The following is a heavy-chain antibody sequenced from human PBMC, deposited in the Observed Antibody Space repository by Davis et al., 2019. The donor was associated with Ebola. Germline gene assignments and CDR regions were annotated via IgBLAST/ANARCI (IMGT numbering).Heavy chain of an antibody. D-gene: IGHD5-12*01. CDR3: AIYDYWASTPSDY. Sequence: ASVKVSCKASGYTFTGYYIHWVRQAPGQGLEWMGVINPRSNNTAYPQKFQGRVTMTRDTSTSTVYMELSSLRSDDTAIFYCAIYDYWASTPSDYWGQGTLVTVSS. CDR1: GYTFTGYY. V-gene: IGHV1-46*01. CDR2: INPRSNNT. J-gene: IGHJ4*02.